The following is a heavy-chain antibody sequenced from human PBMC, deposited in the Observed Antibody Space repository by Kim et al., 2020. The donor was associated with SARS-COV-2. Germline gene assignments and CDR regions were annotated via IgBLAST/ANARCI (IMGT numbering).Heavy chain of an antibody. CDR3: ARIYSSYFYLDV. Sequence: FFNPSLKSRVTMSVDTSKMQFSLRLSSVTAADTAVYFCARIYSSYFYLDVWGKETSVTVSS. D-gene: IGHD2-15*01. V-gene: IGHV4-39*01. J-gene: IGHJ6*03.